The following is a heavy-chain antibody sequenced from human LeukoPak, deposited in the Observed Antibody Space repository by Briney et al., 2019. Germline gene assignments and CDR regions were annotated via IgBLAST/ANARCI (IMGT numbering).Heavy chain of an antibody. J-gene: IGHJ4*02. CDR1: GYTFTSYW. V-gene: IGHV5-51*01. Sequence: GGSLQISCQGSGYTFTSYWIGGVRQLPGKGLEWMGIIYPGDSDTRYSPSFQGQVTISADKSISTAYLQWSSLKASDTAMYYCARCLSLYSSSWHYWGQGNLVTVSS. D-gene: IGHD6-6*01. CDR2: IYPGDSDT. CDR3: ARCLSLYSSSWHY.